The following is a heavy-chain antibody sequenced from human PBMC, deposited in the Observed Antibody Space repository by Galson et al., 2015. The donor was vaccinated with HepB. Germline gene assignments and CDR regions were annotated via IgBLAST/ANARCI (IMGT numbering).Heavy chain of an antibody. J-gene: IGHJ4*02. V-gene: IGHV1-24*01. Sequence: SCKVSGYTLTELSMHWVRQAPGKGLEWMGGFDPEDGETIYAQKFQGRVTMTEDTSTDTAYMELSSLRSEDTAVYYCATAGAFTPHYYDSSGYYGFDYWGQGTLVAVSS. CDR1: GYTLTELS. CDR3: ATAGAFTPHYYDSSGYYGFDY. CDR2: FDPEDGET. D-gene: IGHD3-22*01.